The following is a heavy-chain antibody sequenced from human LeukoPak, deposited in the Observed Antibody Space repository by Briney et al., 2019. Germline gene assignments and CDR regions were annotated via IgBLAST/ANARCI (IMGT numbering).Heavy chain of an antibody. CDR1: GYTFTSYG. V-gene: IGHV1-18*01. CDR3: ARGNYYGSGSYYELTPERY. Sequence: ASVKASCKASGYTFTSYGISWVRQAPGQGLEWMGWISAYNGNTNYAQKLQGRVTMTTDTSTSTAYMELRSLRSDDTAVYCCARGNYYGSGSYYELTPERYWGQGTLVTVSS. CDR2: ISAYNGNT. D-gene: IGHD3-10*01. J-gene: IGHJ4*02.